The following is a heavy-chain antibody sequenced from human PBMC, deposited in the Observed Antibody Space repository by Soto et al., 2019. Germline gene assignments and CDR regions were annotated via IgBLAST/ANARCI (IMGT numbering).Heavy chain of an antibody. CDR3: ARDLAAVPRAFDY. D-gene: IGHD6-13*01. CDR2: IYHSGST. V-gene: IGHV4-4*02. J-gene: IGHJ4*02. CDR1: CGSIISSNW. Sequence: SETLSLTCAFSCGSIISSNWWSWVRQPPGKGLEWIGEIYHSGSTNYNPSLKSRVTISVDKSKTQFSLNLRSVTAADTAVYYCARDLAAVPRAFDYWGRGTLVTVSS.